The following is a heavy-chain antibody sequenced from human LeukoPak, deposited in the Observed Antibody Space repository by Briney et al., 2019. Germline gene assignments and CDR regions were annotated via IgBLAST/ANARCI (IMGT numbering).Heavy chain of an antibody. CDR1: GFTFDDYG. CDR2: INWNGGST. CDR3: ARRGSTHTNDY. Sequence: PGGSLRLSCAASGFTFDDYGMSWVRQAPGKGLEWVSGINWNGGSTGYADSVKGRFTISRDNAKNSLYLQKKSLRAEDTALYYCARRGSTHTNDYWGQGTLLTVSS. D-gene: IGHD2-2*01. J-gene: IGHJ4*02. V-gene: IGHV3-20*04.